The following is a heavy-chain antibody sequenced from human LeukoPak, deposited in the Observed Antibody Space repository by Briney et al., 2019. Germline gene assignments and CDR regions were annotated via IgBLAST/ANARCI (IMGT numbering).Heavy chain of an antibody. J-gene: IGHJ3*02. V-gene: IGHV4-59*08. CDR3: ARPQTAVDAFDI. Sequence: SETLSLTCTVSGGSISSYYWSWIRQPPGKGLEWIGYIYYSGSTNYNPSLKSRVTISVDTSKNQFSLKLSSVTAADTAVYYCARPQTAVDAFDIWGQGTMVTVSS. CDR1: GGSISSYY. CDR2: IYYSGST. D-gene: IGHD2-21*02.